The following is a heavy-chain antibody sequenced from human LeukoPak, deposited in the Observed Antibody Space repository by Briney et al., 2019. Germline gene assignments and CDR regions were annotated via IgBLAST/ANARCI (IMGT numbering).Heavy chain of an antibody. CDR3: AKTGYGGNSVSGAFDI. J-gene: IGHJ3*02. Sequence: GGSLRLSCAASGFTFSSFGMNWVRQAPGKGLEWVSAISGSGGSTYYADSVKGRFTISRDNSKNTLYLQMNSLRAEDTAVYYCAKTGYGGNSVSGAFDIWGQGTMVTVSS. V-gene: IGHV3-23*01. CDR2: ISGSGGST. D-gene: IGHD4-23*01. CDR1: GFTFSSFG.